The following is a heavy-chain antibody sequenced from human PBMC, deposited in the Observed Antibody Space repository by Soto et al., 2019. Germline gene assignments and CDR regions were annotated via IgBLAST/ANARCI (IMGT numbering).Heavy chain of an antibody. CDR2: MNPNSGNT. J-gene: IGHJ6*02. CDR3: XXEMTTRGLDV. V-gene: IGHV1-8*01. CDR1: GYTFTSYD. Sequence: QVQLVQSGAEVKKPGASVKVSCKASGYTFTSYDINWVRQATGQGLEWMGWMNPNSGNTGYAQKFQGRVTXXXXXXXXXXXXXXXXXXXXXXXXXXXXXEMTTRGLDVWGQGTTVTVSS. D-gene: IGHD1-1*01.